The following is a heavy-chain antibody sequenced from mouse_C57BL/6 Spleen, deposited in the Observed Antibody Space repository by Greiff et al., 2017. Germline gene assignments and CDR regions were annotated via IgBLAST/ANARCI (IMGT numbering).Heavy chain of an antibody. CDR1: GYTFTSYW. D-gene: IGHD1-1*01. Sequence: QVQLQQPGAELVMPGASVKLSCKASGYTFTSYWMHWVKQRPGQGLEWIGEIDPSDSYTNYNQKFKGKSTLTVDKSSSTAYMQLSSLTSEDSAVYYCARNSSYEGWYFDVWGTGTTVTVSS. V-gene: IGHV1-69*01. CDR2: IDPSDSYT. CDR3: ARNSSYEGWYFDV. J-gene: IGHJ1*03.